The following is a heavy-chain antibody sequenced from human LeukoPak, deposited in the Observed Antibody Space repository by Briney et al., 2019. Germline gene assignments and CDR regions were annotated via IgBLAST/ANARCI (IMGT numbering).Heavy chain of an antibody. Sequence: NPGGSLRLSCAASGFSFTTYSMNWVRQAPGKGLERISFISSSSTYIYYSDSVQGRFTISRDIARNSLYLQMNSLGAEDTAIYYCATIVNSDGFDVWGQGTMVAVSS. CDR1: GFSFTTYS. CDR3: ATIVNSDGFDV. V-gene: IGHV3-21*01. D-gene: IGHD2/OR15-2a*01. CDR2: ISSSSTYI. J-gene: IGHJ3*01.